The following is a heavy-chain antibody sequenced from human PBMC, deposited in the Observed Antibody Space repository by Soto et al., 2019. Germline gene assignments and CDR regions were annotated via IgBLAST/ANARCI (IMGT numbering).Heavy chain of an antibody. CDR3: ARFNYYDSSGYYPLSPFDY. D-gene: IGHD3-22*01. Sequence: QVQLVESGGGVVQPGRSLRLSCAASGFTFSSYAMHWVRQAPGKGLEWVAVISYDGSNKYYADSVKGRFTISRDNSKNTLYLQMNSLGAEDTAVYYCARFNYYDSSGYYPLSPFDYWGQGTLVTVSS. J-gene: IGHJ4*02. V-gene: IGHV3-30-3*01. CDR2: ISYDGSNK. CDR1: GFTFSSYA.